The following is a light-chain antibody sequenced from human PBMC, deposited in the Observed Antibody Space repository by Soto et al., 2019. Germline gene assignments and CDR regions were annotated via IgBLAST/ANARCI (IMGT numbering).Light chain of an antibody. J-gene: IGLJ1*01. CDR1: SSDVGGYNY. CDR3: SSYTSSSTYV. CDR2: DVS. V-gene: IGLV2-14*01. Sequence: QSALTQPASVSGSPGQSITISCTGTSSDVGGYNYVSWYQQHPGKAPKLMIYDVSNRPSGVSNRFSGSKPGNTASLTISGLQSDDEADNYCSSYTSSSTYVFVTGTKLTVL.